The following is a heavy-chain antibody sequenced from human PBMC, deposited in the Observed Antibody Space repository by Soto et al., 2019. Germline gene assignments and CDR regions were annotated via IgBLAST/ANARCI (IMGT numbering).Heavy chain of an antibody. D-gene: IGHD1-7*01. CDR1: GGCVSSSIG. J-gene: IGHJ6*02. Sequence: SETLSLTSAASGGCVSSSIGWGWVRQPPGKGLEWIGEIYHSGSTNYNPSLKSRVTISVDKSKNQFSLKLSSVTAADTAVYYCARWANWNYGGYYYYGMDVWGQGTTVTVSS. CDR2: IYHSGST. V-gene: IGHV4-4*02. CDR3: ARWANWNYGGYYYYGMDV.